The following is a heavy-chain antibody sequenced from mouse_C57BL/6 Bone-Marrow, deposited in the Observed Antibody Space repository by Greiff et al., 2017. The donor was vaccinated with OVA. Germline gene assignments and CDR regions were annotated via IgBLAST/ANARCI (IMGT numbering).Heavy chain of an antibody. Sequence: VQLQQPGPELVKPGASVKISCKASGYSFTGYYMNWVKQRPEKSLEWIGEINPSTGGTTYNQKFKAKATLTVDKSSSTAYMQLNILTSEVSAVYFGVRNWGITTGAGDYWGQGTILTVSA. CDR3: VRNWGITTGAGDY. V-gene: IGHV1-42*01. CDR2: INPSTGGT. J-gene: IGHJ2*01. D-gene: IGHD1-1*01. CDR1: GYSFTGYY.